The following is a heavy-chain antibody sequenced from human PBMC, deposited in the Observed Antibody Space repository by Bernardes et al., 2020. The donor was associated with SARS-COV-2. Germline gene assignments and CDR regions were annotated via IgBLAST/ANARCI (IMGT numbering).Heavy chain of an antibody. Sequence: SGATLVKPTQTLTLTCTFSGFSLSTSGVGVGWIRQPPGKALEWLALIYWDDDKRYSPSLKSRLTITKDTSKNQVVLTMTNMDPVDTATYYCAHTAEWLADLYYYYYGMDVWGQGTTVTVSS. V-gene: IGHV2-5*02. D-gene: IGHD3-3*01. CDR3: AHTAEWLADLYYYYYGMDV. CDR1: GFSLSTSGVG. CDR2: IYWDDDK. J-gene: IGHJ6*02.